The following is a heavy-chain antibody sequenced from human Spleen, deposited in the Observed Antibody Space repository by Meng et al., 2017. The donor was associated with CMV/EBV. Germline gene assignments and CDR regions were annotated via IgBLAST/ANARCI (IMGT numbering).Heavy chain of an antibody. Sequence: SVKVSCKASGGTLSGYVFTWVRQAPGQGLEWMGGIIPIFGIANYAPRFQGRVTITRNTSITTAYMELSSLRSEDTAMYYCARIFTDRLHFLFFWGQGTLVTVSS. J-gene: IGHJ4*02. CDR1: GGTLSGYV. CDR3: ARIFTDRLHFLFF. V-gene: IGHV1-69*10. CDR2: IIPIFGIA. D-gene: IGHD4-11*01.